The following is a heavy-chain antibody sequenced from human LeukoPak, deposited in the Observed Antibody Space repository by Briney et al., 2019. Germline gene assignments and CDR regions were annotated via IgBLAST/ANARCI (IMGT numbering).Heavy chain of an antibody. CDR3: ARGVSSGFNYYYYYYMDV. V-gene: IGHV4-4*07. D-gene: IGHD6-19*01. CDR2: IYTSGST. J-gene: IGHJ6*03. Sequence: SETLSLTCTVSGGSISSYYWSWIRQPAGKGLEWIGRIYTSGSTNYNPSLKSRVTISVDTSKNQFSLKLSSVTAADTAVYYCARGVSSGFNYYYYYYMDVWGKGTTVTVSS. CDR1: GGSISSYY.